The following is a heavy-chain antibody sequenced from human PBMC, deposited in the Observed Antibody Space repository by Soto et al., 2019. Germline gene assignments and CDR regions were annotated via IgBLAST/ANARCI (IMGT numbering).Heavy chain of an antibody. V-gene: IGHV3-30*18. J-gene: IGHJ4*02. CDR3: AKDDGMGY. Sequence: GGSLRLSCAASGFIVSNYGFHWVRQPPGKGLEWVAGTTHDGRTIKYADVVRGRFTISRDNSIDTFCLQMNNLRSEDTAVYFCAKDDGMGYWGQ. CDR1: GFIVSNYG. CDR2: TTHDGRTI.